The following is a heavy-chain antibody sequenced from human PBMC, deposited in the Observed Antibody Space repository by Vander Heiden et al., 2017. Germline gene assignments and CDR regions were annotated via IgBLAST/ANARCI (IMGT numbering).Heavy chain of an antibody. D-gene: IGHD6-19*01. Sequence: EGQLLESGGGLVQPGGSLRPSCAASGFPFSSYAMSWVRQAPGTGLEWISVIRAGGSGTNYVDSVKGRFTISRDNSKNTLYLQMNSLRAEDTAAYYCARATGYSRGWGDYWGQGTLVTVSS. V-gene: IGHV3-23*01. CDR1: GFPFSSYA. CDR3: ARATGYSRGWGDY. J-gene: IGHJ4*02. CDR2: IRAGGSGT.